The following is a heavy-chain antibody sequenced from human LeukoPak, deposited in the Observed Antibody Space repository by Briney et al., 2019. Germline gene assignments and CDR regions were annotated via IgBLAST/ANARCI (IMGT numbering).Heavy chain of an antibody. V-gene: IGHV4-59*08. J-gene: IGHJ3*02. CDR3: ARQGYDILTGYIDAFDI. Sequence: SETLSLTCTVSGGSISSYYWSWIRQPPGKGLEWIGYIHHSGSTNYKPSLKSRVTISIDTSKNQFSLKLRSVTAADTAIYYCARQGYDILTGYIDAFDIWGQGTMVTVSS. CDR2: IHHSGST. CDR1: GGSISSYY. D-gene: IGHD3-9*01.